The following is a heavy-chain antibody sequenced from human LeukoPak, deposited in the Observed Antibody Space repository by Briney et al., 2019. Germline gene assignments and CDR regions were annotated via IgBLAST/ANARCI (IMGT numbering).Heavy chain of an antibody. J-gene: IGHJ6*03. CDR2: IYYSGST. CDR3: AGSSSTSFAYYYYYMDV. V-gene: IGHV4-59*11. Sequence: SETLSLTCTVSGGSISSHYWGWIRQPPGKGLEWIGYIYYSGSTNYNPSLKSRVTISVDTSKNQFSLKLSSVTAADTAVYYCAGSSSTSFAYYYYYMDVWGKGTTVTVSS. CDR1: GGSISSHY. D-gene: IGHD2-2*01.